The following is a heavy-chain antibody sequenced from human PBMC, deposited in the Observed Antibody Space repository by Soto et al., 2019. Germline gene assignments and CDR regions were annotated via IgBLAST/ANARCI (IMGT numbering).Heavy chain of an antibody. D-gene: IGHD1-1*01. CDR3: ARDGATGNDNWFDP. J-gene: IGHJ5*02. Sequence: SETLSLTCTVSGVSISSGDYYWSWIRQPPWKGLEWIGYIYYSGSTYYNPSLKSRVTISVDTSKNQFSLKLSSVTAADTAVYYCARDGATGNDNWFDPWGQGTLVTVSS. CDR2: IYYSGST. CDR1: GVSISSGDYY. V-gene: IGHV4-30-4*01.